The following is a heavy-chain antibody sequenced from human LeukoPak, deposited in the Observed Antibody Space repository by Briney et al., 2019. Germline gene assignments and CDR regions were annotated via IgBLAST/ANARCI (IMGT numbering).Heavy chain of an antibody. CDR3: ASLLTTQADFDY. CDR2: IIPILGIA. J-gene: IGHJ4*02. V-gene: IGHV1-69*04. D-gene: IGHD4-17*01. CDR1: GGTFSSYA. Sequence: ASVKVSCKASGGTFSSYAISWVRQAPGQGLEWMGRIIPILGIANYAQKFQGRVTITADKSTSTAYMELSSLRSEDTAVYYCASLLTTQADFDYWGQGTLVTVSS.